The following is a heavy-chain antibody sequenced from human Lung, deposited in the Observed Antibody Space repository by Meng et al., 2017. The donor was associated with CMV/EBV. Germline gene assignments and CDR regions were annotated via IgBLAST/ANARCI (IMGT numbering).Heavy chain of an antibody. V-gene: IGHV3-23*03. D-gene: IGHD2-2*01. CDR3: AKEACSTTSCYYNYYYGLDV. CDR1: GFTFSSYV. Sequence: GGSLRLXCAASGFTFSSYVMSWVRQVPGKGLEWVSVIYSGGTSTQYADSVKGRFTISRDNSKNTLFLQMNSLRAEDTAVYYCAKEACSTTSCYYNYYYGLDVWGKGTTVPFSS. J-gene: IGHJ6*04. CDR2: IYSGGTST.